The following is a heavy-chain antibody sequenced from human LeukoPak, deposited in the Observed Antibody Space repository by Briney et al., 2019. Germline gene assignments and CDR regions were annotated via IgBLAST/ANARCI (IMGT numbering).Heavy chain of an antibody. CDR1: GGSISSSSYY. CDR3: ARDVSGRYCSSTSCPGQGWFDP. CDR2: IYYSGGT. V-gene: IGHV4-39*07. J-gene: IGHJ5*02. Sequence: PSETLSLTCTVSGGSISSSSYYWGWIRQPPGKGLEWIGNIYYSGGTYYNPSLKSRVTISVDTSKNQFSLKLSSVTAADTAVYYCARDVSGRYCSSTSCPGQGWFDPWGQGTLVTVSS. D-gene: IGHD2-2*01.